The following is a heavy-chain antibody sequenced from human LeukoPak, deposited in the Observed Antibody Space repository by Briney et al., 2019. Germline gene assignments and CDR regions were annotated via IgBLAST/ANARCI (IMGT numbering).Heavy chain of an antibody. CDR2: IYYSWST. Sequence: PSETLSLTCTVSGGSVSSGSYYWSWIRQPPGKGLEWIGYIYYSWSTNYNPSLKSRVTISVDTSKNQFSLKLSSVTAADTAVYYCARDGIVGATYGTWGQGTLVTVSS. CDR3: ARDGIVGATYGT. D-gene: IGHD1-26*01. CDR1: GGSVSSGSYY. V-gene: IGHV4-61*01. J-gene: IGHJ5*02.